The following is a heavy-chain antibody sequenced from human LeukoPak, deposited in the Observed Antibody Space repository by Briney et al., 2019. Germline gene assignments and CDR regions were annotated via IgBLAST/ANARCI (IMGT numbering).Heavy chain of an antibody. J-gene: IGHJ4*02. V-gene: IGHV4-39*01. Sequence: SETLSLTCTVSGXSISSGDYYWSWIRQPPGKGLEWIGYIYYSGSTYYNPSLKSRVTISVDTSKNQFSLKLSSVTASDTAVYYCARQGWFGELLSPLDYWGQGTLVTVSS. D-gene: IGHD3-10*01. CDR1: GXSISSGDYY. CDR2: IYYSGST. CDR3: ARQGWFGELLSPLDY.